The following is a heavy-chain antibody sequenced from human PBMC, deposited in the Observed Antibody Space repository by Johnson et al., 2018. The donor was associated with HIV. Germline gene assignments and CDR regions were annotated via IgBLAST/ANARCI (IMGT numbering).Heavy chain of an antibody. CDR1: GFSFRDYA. V-gene: IGHV3-23*04. J-gene: IGHJ3*02. D-gene: IGHD6-13*01. CDR3: AKGSSSWPNDAFDI. CDR2: ISGGGEST. Sequence: VQLVESGGGWVQRGGSLRLSCAGSGFSFRDYAMSWVRQAPGKGLEWVSGISGGGESTYHADSVTGRFTISRDNSKNTLYLQMNSLRAEDTAVYYCAKGSSSWPNDAFDIWGQGTMVTVSS.